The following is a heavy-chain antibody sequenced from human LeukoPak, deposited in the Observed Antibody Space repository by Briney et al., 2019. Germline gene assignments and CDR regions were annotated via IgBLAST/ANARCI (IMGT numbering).Heavy chain of an antibody. V-gene: IGHV3-48*01. J-gene: IGHJ4*02. CDR3: ARENSAYDRWGFDY. CDR2: ISSSSSTI. D-gene: IGHD5-12*01. Sequence: GGSLRLSCAASGFAFSSYGMSWVRQAPGKGLEWVSYISSSSSTIYYADSVKGRFTISRDNAMNSLYLQMDSLRAEDTAVYYCARENSAYDRWGFDYWGQGTLVTVSS. CDR1: GFAFSSYG.